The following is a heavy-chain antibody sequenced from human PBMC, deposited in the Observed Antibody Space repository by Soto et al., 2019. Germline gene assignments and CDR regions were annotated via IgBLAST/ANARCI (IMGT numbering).Heavy chain of an antibody. D-gene: IGHD4-17*01. Sequence: QITLRESGPALVRPAQTLTLTCTFSGFSLTSHHMGVAWIRQPPGKAMEWLALIYWDDDERFNPSLKDRRASSKETSKSQVVLTMTNMGPLDTATYFCAHAGDYDLLSFDHWGPGTLVTVSS. CDR3: AHAGDYDLLSFDH. J-gene: IGHJ4*02. CDR2: IYWDDDE. CDR1: GFSLTSHHMG. V-gene: IGHV2-5*02.